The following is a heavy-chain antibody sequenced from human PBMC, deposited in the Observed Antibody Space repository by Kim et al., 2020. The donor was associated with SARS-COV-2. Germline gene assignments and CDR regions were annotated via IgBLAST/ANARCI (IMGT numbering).Heavy chain of an antibody. Sequence: SETLSLTCAVYGGSFSGYYWSWIRQPPGKGLEWIGEINHSGSTNYNPSLKSRVTISVDTSKNQFSLKLSSVTAADTAVYYCARKGSWTTAYYYYYMDVWG. V-gene: IGHV4-34*01. D-gene: IGHD4-4*01. J-gene: IGHJ6*03. CDR1: GGSFSGYY. CDR2: INHSGST. CDR3: ARKGSWTTAYYYYYMDV.